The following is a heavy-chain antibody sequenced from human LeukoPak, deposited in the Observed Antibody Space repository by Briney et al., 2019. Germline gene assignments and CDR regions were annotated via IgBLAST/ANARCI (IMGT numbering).Heavy chain of an antibody. CDR3: AKARSGSYLGPDY. J-gene: IGHJ4*02. CDR1: GFTFSSNA. CDR2: ISGGGGST. D-gene: IGHD1-26*01. Sequence: GGSLRLSCAASGFTFSSNAMTRVRQAPGKGLKWVSAISGGGGSTYYADSVKGRFTISRDNSKNTLYLQMNSLRAEDTAVYYCAKARSGSYLGPDYWGQGTLVTVSS. V-gene: IGHV3-23*01.